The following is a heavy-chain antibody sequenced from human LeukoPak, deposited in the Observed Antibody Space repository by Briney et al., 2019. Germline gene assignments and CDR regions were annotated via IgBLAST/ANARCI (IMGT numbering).Heavy chain of an antibody. Sequence: GGSLRLSCAASGFTFSSYAMSWVRQAPGKGLEWVSAISGSGGSTYYADTVKGRFTISRDNSKNTLYLQMNSLRAEDTAVYYCVKDGMATILDWFDPWGQGTLVTVSS. CDR3: VKDGMATILDWFDP. J-gene: IGHJ5*02. CDR2: ISGSGGST. V-gene: IGHV3-23*01. D-gene: IGHD5-24*01. CDR1: GFTFSSYA.